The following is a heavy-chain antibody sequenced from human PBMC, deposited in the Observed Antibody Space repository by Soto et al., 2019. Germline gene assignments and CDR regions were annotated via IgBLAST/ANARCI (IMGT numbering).Heavy chain of an antibody. CDR1: GFTFSSYA. CDR3: AKRFCTSTTCLSLDFYYYIGV. CDR2: ISGSGDST. D-gene: IGHD2-2*01. V-gene: IGHV3-23*01. Sequence: PGGSLRLSCAASGFTFSSYALSWVRQAPGKGLEWVSGISGSGDSTNYADSVKGRFTISRGNSENTVYLQMNSLRAEDTAVYYCAKRFCTSTTCLSLDFYYYIGVWGEGTTVTVSS. J-gene: IGHJ6*03.